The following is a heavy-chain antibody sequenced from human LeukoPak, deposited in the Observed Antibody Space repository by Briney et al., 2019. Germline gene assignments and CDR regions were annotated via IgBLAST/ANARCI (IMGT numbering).Heavy chain of an antibody. D-gene: IGHD1-7*01. CDR1: GFTVITND. V-gene: IGHV3-53*01. Sequence: GGSLRLSCAASGFTVITNDMTWVRQAPGKGLELVSVLYSDGNTKYADSVQGRFTISRDNSKNTLYLEMNSLSPDDTAVYYCARGVELLAANTLAYWGQGTLVTVSS. CDR2: LYSDGNT. J-gene: IGHJ4*02. CDR3: ARGVELLAANTLAY.